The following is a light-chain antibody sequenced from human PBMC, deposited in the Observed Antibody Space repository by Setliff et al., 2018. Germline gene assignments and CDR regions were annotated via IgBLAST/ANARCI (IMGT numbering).Light chain of an antibody. V-gene: IGLV3-21*03. J-gene: IGLJ1*01. CDR2: DDT. CDR1: NIGAKS. CDR3: QVWNSETYPDV. Sequence: ELAQPPSVSVAPGRTARIPCGGANIGAKSVHWYQHRAGQAPVLVVYDDTDRPSGIPERFSGSNSGNTATLTISRVEAGDEADYYCQVWNSETYPDVFGSGTKVTVL.